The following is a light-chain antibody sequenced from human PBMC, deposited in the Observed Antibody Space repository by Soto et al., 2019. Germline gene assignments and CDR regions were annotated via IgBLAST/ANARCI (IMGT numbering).Light chain of an antibody. Sequence: IQLTQSPSTLSGSVGNRVTITCRASQTICSWLVCYQQNPGKAPKLLIYKASTLKRGVPSRFSGSGSGTEFTLTISSLQPDDFATYYCQQYNSYSWTFGQGTKVDIK. CDR2: KAS. CDR1: QTICSW. J-gene: IGKJ1*01. V-gene: IGKV1-5*03. CDR3: QQYNSYSWT.